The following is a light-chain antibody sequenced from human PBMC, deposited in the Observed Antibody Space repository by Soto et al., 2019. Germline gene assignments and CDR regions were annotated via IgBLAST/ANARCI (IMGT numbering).Light chain of an antibody. CDR3: MQATQFPWT. V-gene: IGKV2-24*01. Sequence: DIVMTQTPLSSPVTLGQPASISCRSSQSPVHSDGNTYVSWLQQRPGQPPRLLLYKMSNRFSGVSDRFSGSGAGTDFTLKISRVEAEDVGVYYCMQATQFPWTFGQGTKVEIK. J-gene: IGKJ1*01. CDR1: QSPVHSDGNTY. CDR2: KMS.